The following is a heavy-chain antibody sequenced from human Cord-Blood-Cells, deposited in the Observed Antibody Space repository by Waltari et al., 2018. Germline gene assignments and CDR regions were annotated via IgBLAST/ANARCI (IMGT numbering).Heavy chain of an antibody. V-gene: IGHV4-34*01. CDR2: INHSGST. Sequence: QVQLQQWGAGLSKPSETLSLTCAVYGGSFSGYYWSWIRQPPGKGLEWIGEINHSGSTNYNPSLKSRVTISVDTSKNQFSLKLSSVTAADTAVYYCARGPSALWFRELCYFDYWGQGTLVTVSS. D-gene: IGHD3-10*01. CDR3: ARGPSALWFRELCYFDY. CDR1: GGSFSGYY. J-gene: IGHJ4*02.